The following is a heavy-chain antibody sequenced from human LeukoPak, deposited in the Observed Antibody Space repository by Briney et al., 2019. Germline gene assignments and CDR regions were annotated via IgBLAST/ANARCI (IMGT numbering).Heavy chain of an antibody. CDR3: AKGGYYDSSGYYSFDY. CDR1: GFTFDGYA. CDR2: ISWNSGSI. Sequence: GGSLRLSCAASGFTFDGYAMRWVRQAPGKGLEWVSGISWNSGSIGYADSVKGRFTISRDNAKNSLYLQMNSLRAEDTALYYCAKGGYYDSSGYYSFDYWGQGTLVTVSS. J-gene: IGHJ4*02. V-gene: IGHV3-9*01. D-gene: IGHD3-22*01.